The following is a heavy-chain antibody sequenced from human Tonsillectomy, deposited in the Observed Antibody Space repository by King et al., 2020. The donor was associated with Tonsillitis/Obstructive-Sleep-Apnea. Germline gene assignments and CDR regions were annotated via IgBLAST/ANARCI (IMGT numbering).Heavy chain of an antibody. Sequence: VPLQESGPGLVKPSGTLSLTCAVSGGSIISSNWWSWVRQPPGKGLEWIGEIYYSGSTNYNPSLKSRVTISVDKSKNQFSLKLSSVTAADTAVYYCARDNYSDYYGMDVWGQGTTVTVSS. J-gene: IGHJ6*02. CDR2: IYYSGST. CDR1: GGSIISSNW. V-gene: IGHV4-4*02. CDR3: ARDNYSDYYGMDV. D-gene: IGHD4-11*01.